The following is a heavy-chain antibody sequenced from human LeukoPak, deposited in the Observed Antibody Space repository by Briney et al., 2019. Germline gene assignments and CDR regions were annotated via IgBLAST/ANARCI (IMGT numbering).Heavy chain of an antibody. CDR1: GFTFGDYA. Sequence: GGSLSLSCTASGFTFGDYARSWVRQAPGKGLEWVGFIRSKAYGGTTEYAASVKGRFTISRDDSKSIVYLQMTSMKTEESAWYYCTRDYQLEWLLYRARPGDYWGQGTLVTVSS. D-gene: IGHD3-3*01. CDR3: TRDYQLEWLLYRARPGDY. V-gene: IGHV3-49*04. CDR2: IRSKAYGGTT. J-gene: IGHJ4*02.